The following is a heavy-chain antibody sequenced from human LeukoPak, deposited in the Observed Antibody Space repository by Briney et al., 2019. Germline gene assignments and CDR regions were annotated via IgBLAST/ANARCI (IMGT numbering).Heavy chain of an antibody. Sequence: ASVKVSCKASGYTFTSYGISWVRQAPGQGLEWMGWISAYNGDTNYAQKLQGRVTMTTDTSTSTAYMELRSLRSDDTAVYYCARENSGYDLSYFDYWGQGSLVTVS. CDR2: ISAYNGDT. J-gene: IGHJ4*02. CDR1: GYTFTSYG. CDR3: ARENSGYDLSYFDY. D-gene: IGHD5-12*01. V-gene: IGHV1-18*01.